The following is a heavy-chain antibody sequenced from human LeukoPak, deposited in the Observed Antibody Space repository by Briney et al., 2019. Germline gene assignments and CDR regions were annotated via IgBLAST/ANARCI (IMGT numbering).Heavy chain of an antibody. V-gene: IGHV3-74*01. CDR3: ARDSDDRVVVTVPH. Sequence: PGGSLRLSCAASGVIFSNYWMHWVRQTPGKGLVWVSRINRDGSSTSYADSVKGRFTISRDNFKNTVYLQMNSLRAEDTAVYYCARDSDDRVVVTVPHWGQGTLVTVSS. CDR2: INRDGSST. D-gene: IGHD2-21*02. CDR1: GVIFSNYW. J-gene: IGHJ4*02.